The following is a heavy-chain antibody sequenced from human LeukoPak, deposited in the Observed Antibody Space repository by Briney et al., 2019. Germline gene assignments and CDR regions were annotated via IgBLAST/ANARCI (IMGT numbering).Heavy chain of an antibody. V-gene: IGHV3-23*01. J-gene: IGHJ4*02. CDR3: AKLQAGYFDSSGYHFDY. Sequence: GGSLRLSCAASGFTFSSYAMSWVRQAPGKGLEWVSVMSGSSGPTYYADSVKGRFTISRDNSKNTVYLEMNSLRVDDTAVYYCAKLQAGYFDSSGYHFDYWGQGTLVTVSS. CDR2: MSGSSGPT. CDR1: GFTFSSYA. D-gene: IGHD3-22*01.